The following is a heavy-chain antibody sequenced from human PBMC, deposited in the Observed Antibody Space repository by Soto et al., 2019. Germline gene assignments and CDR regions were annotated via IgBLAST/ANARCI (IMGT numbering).Heavy chain of an antibody. CDR2: ISAYNGNT. CDR1: GYTFTSYG. CDR3: ARDPDRVRYFDGANWFDP. D-gene: IGHD3-9*01. Sequence: QVQLVQSGAEVKKPGASVKVSCKASGYTFTSYGISWVRQAPGQGLEWMGWISAYNGNTNYAQKLQGRVTMTTDTSTSTAYMELRSLRSDDTALYYCARDPDRVRYFDGANWFDPWGQGTLVTVSS. V-gene: IGHV1-18*01. J-gene: IGHJ5*02.